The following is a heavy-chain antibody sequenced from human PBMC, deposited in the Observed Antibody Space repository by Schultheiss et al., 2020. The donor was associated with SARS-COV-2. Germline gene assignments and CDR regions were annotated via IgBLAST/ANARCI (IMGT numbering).Heavy chain of an antibody. CDR2: IQSDGSRP. D-gene: IGHD3-9*01. CDR3: ARDSGLSSGRYPNWFDT. CDR1: GFTFSSDW. Sequence: GGSLRLSCAASGFTFSSDWMHWLRQAPGKGLVWVSRIQSDGSRPAYADSVKGRFTISRDNANDTLYLHMTRLGTEDIGVYYCARDSGLSSGRYPNWFDTWGQGTLVTVSS. V-gene: IGHV3-74*01. J-gene: IGHJ5*02.